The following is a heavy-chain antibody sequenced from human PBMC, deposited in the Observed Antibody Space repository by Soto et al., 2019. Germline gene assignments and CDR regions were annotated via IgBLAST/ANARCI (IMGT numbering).Heavy chain of an antibody. J-gene: IGHJ4*02. CDR3: VDRCSGGRCSPFDY. Sequence: EVQLLESGGGLVQPGGSLRLSCAASGFTFNTYAMGWVRQAPGMGLEWVSAVSAGGTSAYYAASVEGRFTISRDNSKNTLYLQMNSLSVEDTARYYCVDRCSGGRCSPFDYWGQGTLVTVAS. CDR1: GFTFNTYA. V-gene: IGHV3-23*01. D-gene: IGHD2-15*01. CDR2: VSAGGTSA.